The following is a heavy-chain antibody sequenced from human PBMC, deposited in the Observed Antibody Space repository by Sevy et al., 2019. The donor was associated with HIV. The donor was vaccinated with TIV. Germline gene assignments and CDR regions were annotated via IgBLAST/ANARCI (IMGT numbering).Heavy chain of an antibody. CDR3: AREIPDNYYGSGSYSYYYMDV. D-gene: IGHD3-10*01. J-gene: IGHJ6*03. Sequence: SETLSLTCTVSGGSISSGSYYWSWIRQPAGKGLEWIGRIYTSGSTNYNPSLKSRVTISVDTAKNQFSLKVSSVTAADTAVYYCAREIPDNYYGSGSYSYYYMDVWGKGTTVTVSS. CDR1: GGSISSGSYY. CDR2: IYTSGST. V-gene: IGHV4-61*02.